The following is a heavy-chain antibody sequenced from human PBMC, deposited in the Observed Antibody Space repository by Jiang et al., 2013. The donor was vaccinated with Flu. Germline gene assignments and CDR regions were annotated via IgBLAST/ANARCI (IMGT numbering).Heavy chain of an antibody. CDR1: GGSISSYY. J-gene: IGHJ4*02. CDR2: IYYSGST. Sequence: LLKPSETLSLTCTVSGGSISSYYWSWIRQPPGKGLEWIGYIYYSGSTNYNPSLKSRVTISADTSKNQFSLKLSSVTAADTAVYYCAKDRSRYSSGWYEWGQGTLVTVSS. V-gene: IGHV4-59*12. D-gene: IGHD6-19*01. CDR3: AKDRSRYSSGWYE.